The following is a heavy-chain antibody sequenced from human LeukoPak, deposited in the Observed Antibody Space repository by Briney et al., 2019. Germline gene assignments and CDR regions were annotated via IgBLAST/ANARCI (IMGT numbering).Heavy chain of an antibody. J-gene: IGHJ4*02. CDR2: IYHSGST. CDR3: ARAPYYYDSSGYYLDY. D-gene: IGHD3-22*01. Sequence: SETLFLTCAVSGGSISSGGYSWSWIRQPPGKGLEWIGYIYHSGSTYYNPSLKSRVTISVDRSKNQFSLKLSSVTAADTAVYYCARAPYYYDSSGYYLDYWGQGTLVTVSS. CDR1: GGSISSGGYS. V-gene: IGHV4-30-2*01.